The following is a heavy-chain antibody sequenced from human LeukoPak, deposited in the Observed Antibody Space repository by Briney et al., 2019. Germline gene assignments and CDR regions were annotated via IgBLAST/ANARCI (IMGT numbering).Heavy chain of an antibody. J-gene: IGHJ5*02. V-gene: IGHV3-30*18. CDR1: GFTFSSYG. CDR2: ISYDGSNK. Sequence: PGGSLRLSCAASGFTFSSYGMHWVRQAPGKGLEWVAVISYDGSNKYYADSVKGRFTISRDNSKNTLYLQMNSLRAEDTAVYYCAKAPGGTSHWRDQNSFDPWGQGTLVTVSS. CDR3: AKAPGGTSHWRDQNSFDP. D-gene: IGHD2-2*01.